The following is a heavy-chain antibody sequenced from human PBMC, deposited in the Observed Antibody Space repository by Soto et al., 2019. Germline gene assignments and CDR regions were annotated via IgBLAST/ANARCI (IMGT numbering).Heavy chain of an antibody. Sequence: QVQLQESGPGLVKPSGTLSLTCAVSGGSISSSNWWSWVRQPPGKGLEWIGEIYHSGSTNYNPSLKSRGTRSVAKSQNQFSLRLSSVTAAATAVYYCARWDSGSPIRGWFDPWGQGTLVTVSS. D-gene: IGHD1-26*01. CDR3: ARWDSGSPIRGWFDP. V-gene: IGHV4-4*02. CDR2: IYHSGST. J-gene: IGHJ5*02. CDR1: GGSISSSNW.